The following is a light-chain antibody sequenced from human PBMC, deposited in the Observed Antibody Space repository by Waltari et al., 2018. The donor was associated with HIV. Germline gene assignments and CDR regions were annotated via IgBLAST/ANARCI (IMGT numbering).Light chain of an antibody. CDR3: QQRSNWPPVT. Sequence: EVVLTQSPSTLSLSQGERATLSCSASQTIGNYLAWYQQKPGQAPRLLIYDASTRASGIPARFSGSGSGTDFTLTISSLEPEDVAVYYCQQRSNWPPVTFGQGTRLEI. CDR2: DAS. V-gene: IGKV3-11*01. J-gene: IGKJ5*01. CDR1: QTIGNY.